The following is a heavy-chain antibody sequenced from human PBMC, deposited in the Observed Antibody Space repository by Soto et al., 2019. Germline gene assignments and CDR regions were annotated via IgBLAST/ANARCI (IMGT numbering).Heavy chain of an antibody. J-gene: IGHJ4*02. CDR1: GGSISSGGYS. CDR3: ARAIAAAGRSRPQYYFDY. D-gene: IGHD6-13*01. CDR2: IYHSGST. Sequence: QLQLQESGSGLVKPSQTLSLTCAVSGGSISSGGYSWSWIRQPPGKGLEWIGYIYHSGSTYYNPSLKSRVTISVDRSKNQFSLKLSSVTAADTAVYYCARAIAAAGRSRPQYYFDYWGQGTLVTVSS. V-gene: IGHV4-30-2*01.